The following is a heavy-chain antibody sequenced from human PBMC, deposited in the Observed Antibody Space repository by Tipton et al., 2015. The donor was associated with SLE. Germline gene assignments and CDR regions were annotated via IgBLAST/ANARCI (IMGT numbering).Heavy chain of an antibody. Sequence: QSGAEVKKPGASVKVSCKASGYTFTGYYMHWVRQAPGQGLEWMGWINPNSGGTNYAQKFQGRVTMTRDTSISTAYMELSRLRSDDTAVYYCASPYCSSTSCYQNALDIWGQGTMVTVSS. CDR2: INPNSGGT. CDR3: ASPYCSSTSCYQNALDI. J-gene: IGHJ3*02. V-gene: IGHV1-2*02. CDR1: GYTFTGYY. D-gene: IGHD2-2*01.